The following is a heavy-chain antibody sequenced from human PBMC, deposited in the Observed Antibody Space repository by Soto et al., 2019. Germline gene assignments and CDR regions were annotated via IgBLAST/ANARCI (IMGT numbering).Heavy chain of an antibody. CDR3: ARDTWIADADC. V-gene: IGHV1-2*02. CDR2: INPNSGGT. CDR1: GYTFTGYY. Sequence: GASVKVSCKASGYTFTGYYMHWVRQAPGQGLEWMGWINPNSGGTNYAKKFQGRVTMTRDTSISTAYMKLSRLRSDDTAAYYCARDTWIADADCWGQGSLVAVAS. J-gene: IGHJ4*02. D-gene: IGHD5-12*01.